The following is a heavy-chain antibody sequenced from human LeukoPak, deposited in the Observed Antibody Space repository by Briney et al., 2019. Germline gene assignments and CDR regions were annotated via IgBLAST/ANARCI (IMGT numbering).Heavy chain of an antibody. V-gene: IGHV4-39*01. D-gene: IGHD3-9*01. CDR3: ARGRVDYDILTGYYPFDY. J-gene: IGHJ4*02. CDR1: GGSISSSSYY. Sequence: SETLSLTCTVSGGSISSSSYYWGWIRQPPGKGLEWIGSIYYSGSTYYNPSLKSRVTISVDTSKNQFSLKLSSVTAADTAVYYCARGRVDYDILTGYYPFDYWGQGTLVTVSS. CDR2: IYYSGST.